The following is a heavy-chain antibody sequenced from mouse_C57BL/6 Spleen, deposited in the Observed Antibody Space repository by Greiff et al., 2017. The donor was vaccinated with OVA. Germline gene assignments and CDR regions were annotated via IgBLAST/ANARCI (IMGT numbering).Heavy chain of an antibody. CDR1: GYSFTGYY. J-gene: IGHJ3*01. CDR3: ARGGGFAY. V-gene: IGHV1-42*01. CDR2: INPSTGGT. Sequence: DVQLQESGPELVKPGASVKISCKASGYSFTGYYMNWVKQSPEKSLEWIGEINPSTGGTTYNQKFKAKATLTVDKSSSTAYMQLKSLTSEDSAVYYCARGGGFAYWGQGTLVTVSA.